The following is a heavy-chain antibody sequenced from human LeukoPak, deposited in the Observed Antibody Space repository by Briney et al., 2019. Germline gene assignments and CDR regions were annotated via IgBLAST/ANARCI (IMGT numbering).Heavy chain of an antibody. Sequence: GGSLRISCVAPGFTFSSNWMTWVRQAPGKGLEWVANTKEDGSARYYVESVKGRFTVSRDNAKNSLFLQMDRLKVEDTAVYYCARGSGSYSAVDYWGQGTLVTVSS. CDR2: TKEDGSAR. CDR1: GFTFSSNW. J-gene: IGHJ4*02. V-gene: IGHV3-7*01. D-gene: IGHD1-26*01. CDR3: ARGSGSYSAVDY.